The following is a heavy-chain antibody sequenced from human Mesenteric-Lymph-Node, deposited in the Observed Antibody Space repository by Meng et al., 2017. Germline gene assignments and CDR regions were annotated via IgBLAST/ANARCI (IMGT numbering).Heavy chain of an antibody. D-gene: IGHD3-9*01. Sequence: EVELVRAGGGLVQPGGSLSLSGAASGFSFSSQSMHWVRQAPGKGLVWVSRINNDGSSTNYADSVNGRFTISRDNAGNTLYLQMNSLRVEDTAVYYCARDPDYDTLTGYYLGLDYWGQGRLVTVSS. V-gene: IGHV3-74*01. CDR1: GFSFSSQS. CDR2: INNDGSST. CDR3: ARDPDYDTLTGYYLGLDY. J-gene: IGHJ4*02.